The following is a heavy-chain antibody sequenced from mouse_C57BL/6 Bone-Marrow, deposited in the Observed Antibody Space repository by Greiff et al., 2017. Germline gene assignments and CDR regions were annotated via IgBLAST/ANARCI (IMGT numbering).Heavy chain of an antibody. CDR3: AMEGHDGYYVGFAY. J-gene: IGHJ3*01. D-gene: IGHD2-3*01. V-gene: IGHV1-39*01. CDR1: GYSFTDYN. Sequence: EVKLVESGPELVKPGASVKISCKASGYSFTDYNMNWVKQSNGKSLEWIGVINPNYGTTSYNQKFKGKATLTVDQSSSTAYMQLNSLTSEGSAVXYCAMEGHDGYYVGFAYWGQGTLVTVSA. CDR2: INPNYGTT.